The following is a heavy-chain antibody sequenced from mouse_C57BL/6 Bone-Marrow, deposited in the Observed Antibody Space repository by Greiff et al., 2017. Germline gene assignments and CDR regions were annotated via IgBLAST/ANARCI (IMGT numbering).Heavy chain of an antibody. CDR2: IYPGSGST. D-gene: IGHD2-4*01. CDR3: ARWDDYYWYLDV. J-gene: IGHJ1*03. Sequence: QVHVKQPGAELVKPGASVKLSCKASGYTFTSYWITWVQQRPGQGLEWIGDIYPGSGSTNYNEKFKSKATLTVDTSSSTAYMQLSSLTSEDSAVYYCARWDDYYWYLDVWGTGTTVTVSS. V-gene: IGHV1-55*01. CDR1: GYTFTSYW.